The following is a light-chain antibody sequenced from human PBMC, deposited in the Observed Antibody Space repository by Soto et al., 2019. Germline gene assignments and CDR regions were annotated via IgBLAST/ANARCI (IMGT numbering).Light chain of an antibody. CDR3: QHRASLPYT. Sequence: DIVLTQSPATLSLSPGERATLSCRASQDINYYLGWYQHKPGQAPRLLIYDASNRATGTPARFRGSGSGTDFTPTISTPEPKDVESVYYWQHRASLPYTFGQGTRLDIK. J-gene: IGKJ2*01. CDR1: QDINYY. V-gene: IGKV3-11*01. CDR2: DAS.